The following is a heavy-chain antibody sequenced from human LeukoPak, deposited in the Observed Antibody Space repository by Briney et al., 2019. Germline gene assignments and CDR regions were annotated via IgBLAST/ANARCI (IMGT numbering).Heavy chain of an antibody. J-gene: IGHJ4*02. Sequence: GGSLRLSCAASGFTFDSHHMSWVRQAPGKGLEWLSDITGSGGTTHYSDSVTGRFTISRDNSKNTLYLQMDSLRVEDTAVYYCARDQALQLVGDSWGQGTLVSVSS. D-gene: IGHD6-13*01. CDR3: ARDQALQLVGDS. V-gene: IGHV3-23*01. CDR2: ITGSGGTT. CDR1: GFTFDSHH.